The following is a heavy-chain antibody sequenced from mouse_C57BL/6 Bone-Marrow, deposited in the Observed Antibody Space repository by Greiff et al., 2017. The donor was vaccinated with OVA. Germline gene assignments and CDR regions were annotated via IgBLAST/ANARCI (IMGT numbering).Heavy chain of an antibody. Sequence: QVQLQQPGAELVKPGASVKMSCKASGYTFTSYWITWVKQRPGQGLEWIGDIYPGSGSTNYNEKFKSKATLTVDTSSSTAYMQLSSLTSEDSAVYDCARITTVVATDAMDYWGQGTSVTVSS. CDR2: IYPGSGST. J-gene: IGHJ4*01. V-gene: IGHV1-55*01. CDR1: GYTFTSYW. CDR3: ARITTVVATDAMDY. D-gene: IGHD1-1*01.